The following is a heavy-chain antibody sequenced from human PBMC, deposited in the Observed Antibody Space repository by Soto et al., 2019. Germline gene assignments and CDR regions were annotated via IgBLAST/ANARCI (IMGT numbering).Heavy chain of an antibody. D-gene: IGHD2-15*01. CDR3: PRDRVVGCGYLDD. CDR2: IYYDGSEK. J-gene: IGHJ4*02. CDR1: GFTFSTYG. Sequence: PGGSLRLSCATSGFTFSTYGMHCVRQVPGKGLEWVAVIYYDGSEKKYGDSVKGRFTISRDNSKNTVVLEMNSLRVEDTAVYSCPRDRVVGCGYLDDWGQGTLVTVSS. V-gene: IGHV3-33*01.